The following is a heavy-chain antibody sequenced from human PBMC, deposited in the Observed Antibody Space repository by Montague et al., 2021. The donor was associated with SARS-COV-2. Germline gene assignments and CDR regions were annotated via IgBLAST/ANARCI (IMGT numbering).Heavy chain of an antibody. Sequence: SETLSLTCTVSGGSISSYYWNWIRQPPGKGLEWIGYIYYSGRTNYNPSLKSRVTISVDTSKNQFSLKLSSVTAADTAVYYCARGVGSGYRYYFDYWGQGSLVTVSS. CDR2: IYYSGRT. CDR1: GGSISSYY. D-gene: IGHD3-22*01. J-gene: IGHJ4*02. CDR3: ARGVGSGYRYYFDY. V-gene: IGHV4-59*01.